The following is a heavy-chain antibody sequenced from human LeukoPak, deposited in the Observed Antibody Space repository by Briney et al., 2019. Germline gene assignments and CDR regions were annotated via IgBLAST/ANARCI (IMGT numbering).Heavy chain of an antibody. CDR2: INHSGST. V-gene: IGHV4-34*01. CDR1: GFTFGRYS. Sequence: GSLRLSCVGSGFTFGRYSMNWVRQPPGKGLEWIGEINHSGSTNYNTSLKSRVTISVDTSKNQFSLMLSSVTAADTAVYYCARASGYSSGWYAFDIWGQGTMVTVSS. J-gene: IGHJ3*02. CDR3: ARASGYSSGWYAFDI. D-gene: IGHD6-19*01.